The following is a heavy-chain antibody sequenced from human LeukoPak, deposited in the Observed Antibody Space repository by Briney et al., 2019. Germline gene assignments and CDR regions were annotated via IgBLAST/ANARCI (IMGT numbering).Heavy chain of an antibody. CDR3: ARESDVTSNYGDYYYYYYYGMDV. CDR2: ISSSGSTI. Sequence: GGSLRLSCAASGFTISSYEMNWVRQAPGKGLEWVSYISSSGSTIYYADSVKGRFTISRDNAKNSLYLQMNSLRAEDTAVYYCARESDVTSNYGDYYYYYYYGMDVWGQGTTVTVSS. CDR1: GFTISSYE. D-gene: IGHD4-17*01. V-gene: IGHV3-48*03. J-gene: IGHJ6*02.